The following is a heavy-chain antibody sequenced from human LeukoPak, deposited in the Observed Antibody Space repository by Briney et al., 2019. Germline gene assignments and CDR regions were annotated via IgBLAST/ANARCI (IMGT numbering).Heavy chain of an antibody. CDR3: ARSISDYSRFDY. Sequence: ASVKVSCKASGYTFISYSFSWVRQAPGQGLEWMGWISAYNGNTNYAQKLQGRVTMTTDTSTSTAYMELRSLRSDDTAVYYCARSISDYSRFDYWGQGTLVTVSS. V-gene: IGHV1-18*01. CDR2: ISAYNGNT. D-gene: IGHD4-11*01. CDR1: GYTFISYS. J-gene: IGHJ4*02.